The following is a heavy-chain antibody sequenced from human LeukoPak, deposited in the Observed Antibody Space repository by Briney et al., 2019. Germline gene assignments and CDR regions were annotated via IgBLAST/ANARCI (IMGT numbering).Heavy chain of an antibody. V-gene: IGHV3-9*01. Sequence: GGSLRLSCAASGFTFDDYAMHWVRQAPGKGLEWVSGISWNSGDIGYADSVMGRFSISRDNAKNSLYLQMNSLRAEDTAVYYCARGVYYDILTGQFTRLFDYWGQGTLVTVSS. J-gene: IGHJ4*02. CDR1: GFTFDDYA. CDR3: ARGVYYDILTGQFTRLFDY. D-gene: IGHD3-9*01. CDR2: ISWNSGDI.